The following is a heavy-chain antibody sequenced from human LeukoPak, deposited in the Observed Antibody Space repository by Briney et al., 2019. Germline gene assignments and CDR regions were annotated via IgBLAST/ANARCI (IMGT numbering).Heavy chain of an antibody. V-gene: IGHV4-4*02. J-gene: IGHJ4*02. Sequence: PSGTLSLTCAVSGGSISSSNWWSWVRQPPGKGLEWIGEIYHSGSTNYNPSLKSRVTISVDTSKNQFSLKLSSVTAADTAVYYCARDAGAAAGTYYFDYWGQGTLVTVSS. CDR2: IYHSGST. CDR1: GGSISSSNW. CDR3: ARDAGAAAGTYYFDY. D-gene: IGHD6-13*01.